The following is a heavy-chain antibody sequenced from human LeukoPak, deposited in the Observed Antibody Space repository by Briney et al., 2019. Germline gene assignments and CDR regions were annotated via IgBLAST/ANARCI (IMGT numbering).Heavy chain of an antibody. D-gene: IGHD1-26*01. CDR2: ISAYNGNT. CDR1: GYTFPSYG. V-gene: IGHV1-18*01. CDR3: ARVVGSDWFDP. Sequence: ASVKLSCKASGYTFPSYGISWVRQAPGQGLEWMGWISAYNGNTNYAQKLQGRVTMTTDTSTSTAYMELRSLRSDDTAVYYGARVVGSDWFDPWGQGTLVTVSS. J-gene: IGHJ5*02.